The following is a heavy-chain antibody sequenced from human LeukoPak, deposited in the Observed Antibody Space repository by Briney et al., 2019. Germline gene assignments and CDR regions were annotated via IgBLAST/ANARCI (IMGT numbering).Heavy chain of an antibody. Sequence: GASVKVSCKASGYTFTGYYMHWVRQAPGQGLEWMGWINPNSGGTDYAQKFQGRVTMTRDTSISTAYMELSRLRSDDTAVYYCARTMVRGVMGNWFDPWGQGTLVTVSS. J-gene: IGHJ5*02. D-gene: IGHD3-10*01. V-gene: IGHV1-2*02. CDR2: INPNSGGT. CDR3: ARTMVRGVMGNWFDP. CDR1: GYTFTGYY.